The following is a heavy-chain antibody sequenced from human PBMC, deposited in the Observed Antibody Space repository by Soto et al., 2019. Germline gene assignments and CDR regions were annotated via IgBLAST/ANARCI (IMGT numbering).Heavy chain of an antibody. CDR2: INPSGGST. CDR3: ARDSIPLEAAAGSHWFDP. V-gene: IGHV1-46*03. J-gene: IGHJ5*02. CDR1: GYTFTSYY. Sequence: ASVKVSCKASGYTFTSYYMHWVRQAPGQGLEWMGIINPSGGSTSYAQKFQGRVTMTRDTSTSTVYMELSSLRSEDTAVYYCARDSIPLEAAAGSHWFDPWGQGTLVTVS. D-gene: IGHD6-13*01.